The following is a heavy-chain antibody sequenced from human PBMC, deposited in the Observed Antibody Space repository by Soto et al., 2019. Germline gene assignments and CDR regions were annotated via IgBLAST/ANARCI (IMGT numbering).Heavy chain of an antibody. Sequence: GGSLRHSRSVSGFTFSVYTMNWVRQAPGKELEWVSGMYGNVGSTFDGNSVKGRFTISRDNSKNTLYLLMNSRRAEDTAVLYCGKDMQPDGRWEIDYWGQGTLVTVSS. J-gene: IGHJ4*02. CDR3: GKDMQPDGRWEIDY. V-gene: IGHV3-23*01. CDR1: GFTFSVYT. CDR2: MYGNVGST. D-gene: IGHD1-26*01.